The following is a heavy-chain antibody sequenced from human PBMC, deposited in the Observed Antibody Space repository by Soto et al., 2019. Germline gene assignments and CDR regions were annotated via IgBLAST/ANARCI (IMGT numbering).Heavy chain of an antibody. V-gene: IGHV1-3*01. CDR2: INAGNGNT. CDR1: GYTFTSYA. D-gene: IGHD5-18*01. CDR3: ARSRAMVVPYYYYYYGMDV. J-gene: IGHJ6*02. Sequence: ASVKVSCKASGYTFTSYAMHWVRQAPGQRLEWMGWINAGNGNTKYSQKFQGRVTITRDTSASTAYMELSSLRSEDTAVYYCARSRAMVVPYYYYYYGMDVWGQGTTVTVSS.